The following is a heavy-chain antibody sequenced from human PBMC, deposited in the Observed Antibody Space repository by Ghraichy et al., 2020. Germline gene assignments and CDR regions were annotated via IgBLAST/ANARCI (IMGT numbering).Heavy chain of an antibody. J-gene: IGHJ3*02. CDR3: ARGQTNRPTDAYDI. CDR2: IYYSGP. CDR1: GVLIDRYY. Sequence: SETLSLTCHVFGVLIDRYYWTWIRRPPGKGLEWLGHIYYSGPTYNPSLKSRVSVSLDFSKNQFSLNLDSVTAADTAVYYCARGQTNRPTDAYDIWGQGTVVTVSS. D-gene: IGHD2-8*01. V-gene: IGHV4-59*01.